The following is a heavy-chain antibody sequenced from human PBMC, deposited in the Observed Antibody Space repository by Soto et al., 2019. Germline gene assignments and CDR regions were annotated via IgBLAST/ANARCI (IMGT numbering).Heavy chain of an antibody. CDR3: AKVNDILTGAIDY. CDR1: GFTFDDYA. D-gene: IGHD3-9*01. J-gene: IGHJ4*02. CDR2: ISWNSGSI. Sequence: EVQLVESGGGLVQPGRSLRLSCAASGFTFDDYAMHWVRQAPGKGLEWVSGISWNSGSIGYADSVKGRFTISRDNAKNSLYLQMNSLRAEDTALYYCAKVNDILTGAIDYWGQGTLVTVSS. V-gene: IGHV3-9*01.